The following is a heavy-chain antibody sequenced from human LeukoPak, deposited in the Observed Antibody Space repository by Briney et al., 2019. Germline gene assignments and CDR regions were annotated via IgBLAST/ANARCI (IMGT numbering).Heavy chain of an antibody. CDR1: GGSISSYY. V-gene: IGHV4-59*01. CDR3: ARTYYYYSSGYQQYWYLDL. Sequence: SETLSLTCTVSGGSISSYYWCWIRQPPGKGLEWIGYIYYSGSTNYNPSLKSRVTISVDSSKNQFSLKLSSVTAADTAVYYCARTYYYYSSGYQQYWYLDLWGRGTLVTVSS. D-gene: IGHD3-22*01. CDR2: IYYSGST. J-gene: IGHJ2*01.